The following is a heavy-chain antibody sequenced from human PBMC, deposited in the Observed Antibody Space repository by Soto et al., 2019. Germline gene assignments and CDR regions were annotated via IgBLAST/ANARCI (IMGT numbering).Heavy chain of an antibody. CDR3: ASVSGYYLPDY. CDR1: GYTFTNYA. V-gene: IGHV1-3*01. J-gene: IGHJ4*02. D-gene: IGHD6-25*01. CDR2: INAGNGNT. Sequence: GASVKVSCKASGYTFTNYAMHWVRQAPGQRLEWMGWINAGNGNTKYSQKFQGRVTITRDTSASTAYMELSSLRSEDTAVDYCASVSGYYLPDYWGQGTLVTVAS.